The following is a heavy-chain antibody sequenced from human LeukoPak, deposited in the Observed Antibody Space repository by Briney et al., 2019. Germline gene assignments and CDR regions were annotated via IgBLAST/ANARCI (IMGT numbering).Heavy chain of an antibody. CDR3: TTDRWGGLDV. D-gene: IGHD7-27*01. Sequence: GGSLRLSCAASGFTFTCAWMSWVRQAPGKGLEWVGRIKSKPAGGTTDYPAPVKGRFTISRDDSKNTLYLQMTSLKTEDTAVYYCTTDRWGGLDVWGQGTTVTVSS. J-gene: IGHJ6*02. CDR2: IKSKPAGGTT. CDR1: GFTFTCAW. V-gene: IGHV3-15*01.